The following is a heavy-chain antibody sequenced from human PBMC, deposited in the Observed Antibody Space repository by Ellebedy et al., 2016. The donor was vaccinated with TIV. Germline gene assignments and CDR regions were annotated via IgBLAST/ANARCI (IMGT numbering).Heavy chain of an antibody. J-gene: IGHJ4*02. CDR3: AKGWILDSNTNYQTTGDFDY. Sequence: GESLKISCAASGFTFSNYAMTWVRQGPGKGLEWVSGISGSGDSTYYADSVKGRFTISRDNSKNTLYLQMSSLRAEDSAIYYCAKGWILDSNTNYQTTGDFDYWGQGTLVTVSS. D-gene: IGHD2-8*01. CDR1: GFTFSNYA. CDR2: ISGSGDST. V-gene: IGHV3-23*01.